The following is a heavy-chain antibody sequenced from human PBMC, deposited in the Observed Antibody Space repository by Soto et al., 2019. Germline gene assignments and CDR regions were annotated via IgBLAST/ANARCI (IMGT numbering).Heavy chain of an antibody. Sequence: LSLTCSVSGASTVSHYHWTWIRQPPGKGLEWMGYIFNSGTTFYNPSLTSRLSISMDTSGNHFSLELRSVTAADTAVYYCALALGPTTGLDYWGQGTLVTVSS. J-gene: IGHJ4*02. CDR3: ALALGPTTGLDY. V-gene: IGHV4-31*02. CDR2: IFNSGTT. D-gene: IGHD1-26*01. CDR1: GASTVSHYH.